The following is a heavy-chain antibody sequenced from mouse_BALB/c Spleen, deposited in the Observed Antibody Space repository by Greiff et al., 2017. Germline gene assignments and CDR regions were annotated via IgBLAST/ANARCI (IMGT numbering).Heavy chain of an antibody. CDR2: IRNKANGYTT. J-gene: IGHJ2*01. CDR3: EKYVSSYFDY. D-gene: IGHD1-1*01. V-gene: IGHV7-3*02. CDR1: GFTFTDYY. Sequence: DVKLVESGGGLVQPGGSLRLSCATSGFTFTDYYMSWVRQPPGKALEWLGFIRNKANGYTTAYSVSVMGRFTISRDNSQSILNLQMNTLRAMDSATCYCEKYVSSYFDYWGQGTTLTVSA.